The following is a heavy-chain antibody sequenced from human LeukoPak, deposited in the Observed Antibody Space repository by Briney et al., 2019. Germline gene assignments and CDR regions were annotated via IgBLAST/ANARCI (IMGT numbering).Heavy chain of an antibody. Sequence: GGSLRLSCAASGFTFSSYEMNWVRQAPGKGLEWVSYISSSGSTMYYADSVKGRFTISRDNAKNSLFLLMNSLRAEDTAVYYCARVSMLVYFDYWGQGTLVTVSS. CDR1: GFTFSSYE. V-gene: IGHV3-48*03. J-gene: IGHJ4*02. CDR2: ISSSGSTM. CDR3: ARVSMLVYFDY. D-gene: IGHD6-13*01.